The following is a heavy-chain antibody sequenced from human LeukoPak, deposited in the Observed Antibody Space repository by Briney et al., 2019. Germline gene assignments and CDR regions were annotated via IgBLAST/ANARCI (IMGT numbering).Heavy chain of an antibody. CDR2: ISWNSGSI. CDR3: AKEGSTVARFGYFDL. D-gene: IGHD4-23*01. Sequence: GGSLRLSCAASGFTFDDYAMHWVRQAPGKGLEWVSGISWNSGSIGYADSVKGRFTISRDNAKNSLYLQMNSLRAEDTALYYCAKEGSTVARFGYFDLWGRGTLVTVSS. V-gene: IGHV3-9*01. J-gene: IGHJ2*01. CDR1: GFTFDDYA.